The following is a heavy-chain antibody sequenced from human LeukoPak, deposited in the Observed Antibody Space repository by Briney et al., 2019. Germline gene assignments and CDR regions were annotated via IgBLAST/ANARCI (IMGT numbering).Heavy chain of an antibody. J-gene: IGHJ4*02. V-gene: IGHV3-20*04. D-gene: IGHD2-15*01. CDR1: GFTFDDYG. CDR3: ARGGCSGGSCYDY. Sequence: PGGSLRLSCAASGFTFDDYGMSWGCQAPGKGLEWVSGINWNGGSTGYADSVKGRFTISRDNAKNSLYLQMNSLRAEDTALYYCARGGCSGGSCYDYWGQGTLVALSS. CDR2: INWNGGST.